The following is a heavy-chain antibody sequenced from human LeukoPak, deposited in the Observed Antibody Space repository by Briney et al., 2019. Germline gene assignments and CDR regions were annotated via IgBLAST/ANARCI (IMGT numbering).Heavy chain of an antibody. Sequence: GGSLRLSCAASGFTVSSNYMSWVRQAPGKGLEWVSVIYSGGSTYYADSVKGRFTISRDNSKNTLYLQMNSLRAEDTAVYYCAREGYCSGGSCYGDAFDIWGQGTMVTVSS. J-gene: IGHJ3*02. V-gene: IGHV3-66*01. CDR3: AREGYCSGGSCYGDAFDI. CDR2: IYSGGST. CDR1: GFTVSSNY. D-gene: IGHD2-15*01.